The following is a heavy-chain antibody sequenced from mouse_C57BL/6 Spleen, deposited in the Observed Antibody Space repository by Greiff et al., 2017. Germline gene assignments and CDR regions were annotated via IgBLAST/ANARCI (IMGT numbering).Heavy chain of an antibody. CDR1: GFTFSDYG. Sequence: EVQVVESGGGLVKPGGSLTLSCAASGFTFSDYGMHWVRQAPEKGLEWVAYISSGSSTIYYADTVKGRFTISRDNAKNTLFLQMTSLRSEDTAMYYCARNYYGSSLDYWGQGTTLTVSS. D-gene: IGHD1-1*01. CDR2: ISSGSSTI. J-gene: IGHJ2*01. V-gene: IGHV5-17*01. CDR3: ARNYYGSSLDY.